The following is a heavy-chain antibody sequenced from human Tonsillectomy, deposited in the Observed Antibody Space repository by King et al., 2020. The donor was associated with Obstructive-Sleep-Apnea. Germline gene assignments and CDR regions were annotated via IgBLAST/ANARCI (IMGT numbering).Heavy chain of an antibody. D-gene: IGHD1-26*01. V-gene: IGHV4-30-4*01. J-gene: IGHJ4*02. CDR3: ARALAVGATVGYFDY. Sequence: VQLQESGPGLVKPSQTLSLTCTVSGGSISRGDYYWSWIRQPPGKGLEWIGYIYYSGSTYYNPSLNSRVTISVDTSKNQFSLKVSSVTAADTAVYYCARALAVGATVGYFDYWGQGTLVTVSS. CDR2: IYYSGST. CDR1: GGSISRGDYY.